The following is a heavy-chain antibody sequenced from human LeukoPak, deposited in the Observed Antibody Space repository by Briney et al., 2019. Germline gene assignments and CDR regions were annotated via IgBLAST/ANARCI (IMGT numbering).Heavy chain of an antibody. D-gene: IGHD5-24*01. J-gene: IGHJ4*02. V-gene: IGHV1-2*02. Sequence: GASVKVSCKASGYTFTGYYMHWVRQAPGQGLEWMGWINPNSGGTKYAQKFQGRVTMTRDTSISTAYMELSSLRSDDTAVYYCARRGEGYNFAYWGQGTLVTVSS. CDR3: ARRGEGYNFAY. CDR1: GYTFTGYY. CDR2: INPNSGGT.